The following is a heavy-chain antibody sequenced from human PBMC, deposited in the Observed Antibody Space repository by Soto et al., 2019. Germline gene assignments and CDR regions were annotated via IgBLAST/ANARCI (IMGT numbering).Heavy chain of an antibody. J-gene: IGHJ4*02. CDR1: GYSLTIYC. CDR2: IYPCDSDT. CDR3: ARRAYDILTGYLK. Sequence: GASLKISGNGSGYSLTIYCIGWVLQMPGKGLEWMGIIYPCDSDTRYSPSFQGQVTISADKYISTAYLQWSSLKDSDTAMYYCARRAYDILTGYLKWGQGALVTVSS. D-gene: IGHD3-9*01. V-gene: IGHV5-51*01.